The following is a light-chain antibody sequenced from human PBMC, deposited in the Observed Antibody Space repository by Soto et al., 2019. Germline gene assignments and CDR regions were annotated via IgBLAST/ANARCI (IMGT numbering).Light chain of an antibody. CDR1: QSVSSN. CDR2: GAS. Sequence: EIVMTQSPATLSVSPGERATLSCRASQSVSSNLAWYQQKPGQATRLLIYGASTRATGIPARFSGSGSGTEFTLTISSLQSEDCAVSYCQQYTNWPPLTFGGGTKVEIK. CDR3: QQYTNWPPLT. J-gene: IGKJ4*02. V-gene: IGKV3-15*01.